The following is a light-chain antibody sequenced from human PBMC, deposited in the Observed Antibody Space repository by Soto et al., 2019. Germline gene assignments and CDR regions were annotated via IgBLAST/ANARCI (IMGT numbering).Light chain of an antibody. CDR1: SSDVGANNY. CDR2: DVT. CDR3: CSSAVSHTYV. Sequence: QSALTQPRSVSGSPGQSVTISCTGTSSDVGANNYVSWYQQHPGKAPKLMIFDVTKRPSGVPDRFSGSKSGNTASLTISGLQAEDEADYCCCSSAVSHTYVFGTGTKVTVL. J-gene: IGLJ1*01. V-gene: IGLV2-11*01.